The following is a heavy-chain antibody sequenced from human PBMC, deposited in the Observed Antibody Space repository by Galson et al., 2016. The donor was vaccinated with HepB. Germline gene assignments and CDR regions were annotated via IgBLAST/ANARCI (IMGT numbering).Heavy chain of an antibody. J-gene: IGHJ4*02. CDR3: ARASTALFDY. V-gene: IGHV4-4*07. D-gene: IGHD4-11*01. CDR1: GGSISNIYY. CDR2: IYTSGST. Sequence: ETLSLTCTVSGGSISNIYYWSWIRQPSGKGLEWIGHIYTSGSTDYNPSLRSRVTMSIDTAKNQFSLRLTSVTAADTAVYYCARASTALFDYWGQGILVTVSS.